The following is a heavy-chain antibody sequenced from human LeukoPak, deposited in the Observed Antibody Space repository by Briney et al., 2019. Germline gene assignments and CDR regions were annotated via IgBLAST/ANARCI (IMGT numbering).Heavy chain of an antibody. J-gene: IGHJ4*02. CDR1: GGSISSGGYS. CDR2: IYHSGST. Sequence: SETLSLTCTVSGGSISSGGYSWSWIRQPPGKGLEWIGYIYHSGSTYYNPSLKSRVTMSVDTSKNQFSLKLSSVTATDTAVYYCARNFHYDFWSGYYIDYWGQGTLVTVSS. V-gene: IGHV4-30-2*01. D-gene: IGHD3-3*01. CDR3: ARNFHYDFWSGYYIDY.